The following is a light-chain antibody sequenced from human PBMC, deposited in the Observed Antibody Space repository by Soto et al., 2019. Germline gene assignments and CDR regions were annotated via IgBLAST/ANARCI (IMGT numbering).Light chain of an antibody. CDR3: CSYAGSSPWV. V-gene: IGLV2-23*01. CDR2: EGT. J-gene: IGLJ3*02. CDR1: SSDVGNYNL. Sequence: QSALTQPASVSGSPGQSITISCTGTSSDVGNYNLVSWYQQHPDKAPKLMIYEGTKRPSGVSNRFSGSKSGNTASLTISGLQAEDEADYYCCSYAGSSPWVFGGGTKLTVL.